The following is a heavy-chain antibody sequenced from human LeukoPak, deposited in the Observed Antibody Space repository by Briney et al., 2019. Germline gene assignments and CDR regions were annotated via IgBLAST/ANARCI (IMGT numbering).Heavy chain of an antibody. CDR3: ARRIAAAGVGIVY. Sequence: AASVKVSCKASGHTFTSYDINWVRQATGQGLEWMGWMNPDSGNTGYAQKFQGRVTMTRNPSISTAYMERSSLTSEDTAVYYCARRIAAAGVGIVYWGQGTLVTVSS. V-gene: IGHV1-8*01. D-gene: IGHD6-13*01. CDR1: GHTFTSYD. J-gene: IGHJ4*02. CDR2: MNPDSGNT.